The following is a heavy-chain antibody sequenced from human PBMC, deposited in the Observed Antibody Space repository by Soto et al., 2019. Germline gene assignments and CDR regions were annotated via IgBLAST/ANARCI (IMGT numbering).Heavy chain of an antibody. CDR2: IYPGDSDT. V-gene: IGHV5-51*01. Sequence: GESLKISCKGSGYSFTTYWVGWVRQMPGKGLEWMGIIYPGDSDTRYSPSFQGQVTISADKSISTAYLQWSSLKASDTATYYCARLVITFGGVIEAYYYGMDVWGQGTTVTVSS. CDR1: GYSFTTYW. J-gene: IGHJ6*02. CDR3: ARLVITFGGVIEAYYYGMDV. D-gene: IGHD3-16*02.